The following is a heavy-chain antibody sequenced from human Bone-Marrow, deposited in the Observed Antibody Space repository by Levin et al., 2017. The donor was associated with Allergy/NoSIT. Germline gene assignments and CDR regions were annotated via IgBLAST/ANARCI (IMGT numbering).Heavy chain of an antibody. CDR2: INPNSGDT. CDR3: ARLYAGDDI. Sequence: QGLEWMGWINPNSGDTYYAQNLHGRVTMTTDTSTRTAYMELSRLTSDDTAVYFCARLYAGDDIWGQGTMVTVSS. J-gene: IGHJ3*02. D-gene: IGHD2-2*01. V-gene: IGHV1-2*02.